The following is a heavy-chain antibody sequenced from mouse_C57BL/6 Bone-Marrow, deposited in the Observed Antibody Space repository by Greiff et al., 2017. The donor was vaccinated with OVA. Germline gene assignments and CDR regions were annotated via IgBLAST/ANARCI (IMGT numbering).Heavy chain of an antibody. Sequence: QVQLQQSGAELVRPGTSVKVSCKASGYAFTNYLIEWVKQRPGQGLEWIGVINPGSGGTNYNEKFKGKATLTADESSSTAYMQLSSLTSEDSAVYFCARRTVVAPYWYFDVWGTGTTVTVSS. D-gene: IGHD1-1*01. CDR2: INPGSGGT. J-gene: IGHJ1*03. V-gene: IGHV1-54*01. CDR3: ARRTVVAPYWYFDV. CDR1: GYAFTNYL.